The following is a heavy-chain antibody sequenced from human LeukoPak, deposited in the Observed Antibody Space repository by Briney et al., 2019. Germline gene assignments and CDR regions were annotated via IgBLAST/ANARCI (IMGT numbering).Heavy chain of an antibody. CDR3: ARDSRGALVPYYGDYGPDAFDI. D-gene: IGHD4-17*01. CDR2: ISSSSSYI. V-gene: IGHV3-21*01. CDR1: GFTFSSYS. J-gene: IGHJ3*02. Sequence: GGSLRLSCAASGFTFSSYSMNWVRQAPGKGLEWVSSISSSSSYIYYADSVKGRFTISRDNAKNSLYLQMNSLRAEDTAVYYCARDSRGALVPYYGDYGPDAFDIWGQGTMVTVSS.